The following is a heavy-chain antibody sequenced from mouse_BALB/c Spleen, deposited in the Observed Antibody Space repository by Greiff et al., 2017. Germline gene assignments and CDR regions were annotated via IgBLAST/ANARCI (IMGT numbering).Heavy chain of an antibody. Sequence: DVKLQESGGGLAKPGGSLKLSCAASGFTFSSYAMSWVRQTPEKSLEWVATISGGGSYTYYPDSVKGRFTISRDNATNTLYLQLSRLRTEDTAMYYCARADYSGSKEDHYFDYWGQGTTVTV. CDR1: GFTFSSYA. CDR2: ISGGGSYT. J-gene: IGHJ2*01. V-gene: IGHV5-9-3*01. CDR3: ARADYSGSKEDHYFDY. D-gene: IGHD1-1*01.